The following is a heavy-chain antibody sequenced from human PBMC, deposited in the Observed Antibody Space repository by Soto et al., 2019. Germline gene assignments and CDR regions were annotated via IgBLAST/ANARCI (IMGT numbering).Heavy chain of an antibody. Sequence: ASVKVSCKASGYTFTSYYMHWVRQAPGQGLEGKGIITPSGRSTSYAQKFQGRVTMTRDTSTSTVYMERSSLRWGDTAVYYCAREASIAALRNASDISGPGTMVTVSS. D-gene: IGHD6-6*01. CDR3: AREASIAALRNASDI. V-gene: IGHV1-46*03. CDR1: GYTFTSYY. J-gene: IGHJ3*02. CDR2: ITPSGRST.